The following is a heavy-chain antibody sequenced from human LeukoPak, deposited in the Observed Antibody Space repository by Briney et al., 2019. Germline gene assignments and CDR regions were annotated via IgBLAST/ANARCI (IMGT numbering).Heavy chain of an antibody. V-gene: IGHV4-39*07. CDR2: IYYSGST. D-gene: IGHD5-24*01. J-gene: IGHJ2*01. CDR1: GGSISSSSDY. Sequence: SETLSLTCTVSGGSISSSSDYWGWIRQPPGKGLEWIGSIYYSGSTYYNPSLKSRVTISVDTSKNQFSLKLSSVTAADTAVYYCARGRRDGYNFYWYFDLWGRGTLVTVSS. CDR3: ARGRRDGYNFYWYFDL.